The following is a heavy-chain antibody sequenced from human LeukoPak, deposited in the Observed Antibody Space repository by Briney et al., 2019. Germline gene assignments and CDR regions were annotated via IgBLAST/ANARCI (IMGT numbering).Heavy chain of an antibody. D-gene: IGHD5-18*01. V-gene: IGHV1-69*05. CDR3: ASPSSSVQLWFPFDY. J-gene: IGHJ4*02. CDR1: GGTFISYA. Sequence: SVKVSCKASGGTFISYAISWVRQAPGQGLEWMGRIIPIFGTANYAQKFQGRVTITTNESTSTAYMELSSLRSEDTAVYYCASPSSSVQLWFPFDYWGQGTLVTVSS. CDR2: IIPIFGTA.